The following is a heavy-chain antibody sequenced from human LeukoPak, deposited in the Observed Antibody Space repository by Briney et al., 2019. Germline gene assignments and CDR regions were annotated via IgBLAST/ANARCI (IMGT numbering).Heavy chain of an antibody. J-gene: IGHJ6*04. D-gene: IGHD2-2*01. Sequence: PSETLSLTCTVSGGSISSYYWSWIRQPPGKGLEWTGYIYYSGSTNYNPSLKSRVTISVDTSKNQFSLKLSSVTAADTAVYYCARDKRSYTCSSTSCYEYYYYYYGMDVWGKGTTVTVSS. V-gene: IGHV4-59*01. CDR2: IYYSGST. CDR1: GGSISSYY. CDR3: ARDKRSYTCSSTSCYEYYYYYYGMDV.